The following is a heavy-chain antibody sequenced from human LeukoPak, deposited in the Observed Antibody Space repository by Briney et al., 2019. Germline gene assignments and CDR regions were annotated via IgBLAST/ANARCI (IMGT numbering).Heavy chain of an antibody. CDR1: GFTFRDYY. CDR2: IRRDSSTL. CDR3: ARSQMEAATFFDY. D-gene: IGHD1-26*01. J-gene: IGHJ4*02. V-gene: IGHV3-11*01. Sequence: GGSLRLSCAASGFTFRDYYMSWIRQVPGKGLEWVSYIRRDSSTLYYADSVKGRFTISRDNAKNSLYLQMSILRAEDTAVYYCARSQMEAATFFDYWGQGTLVTVSS.